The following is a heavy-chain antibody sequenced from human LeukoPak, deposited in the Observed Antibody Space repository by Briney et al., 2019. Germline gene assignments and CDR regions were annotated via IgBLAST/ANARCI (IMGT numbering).Heavy chain of an antibody. CDR1: GGSISSGGYY. Sequence: SETLSLTCTVSGGSISSGGYYWSWIRQHPGKGLEWIGYIYYSGSTYYNPSLKSRVTISVDTSKNQFSLKLSSVTAADTAVYYCASGRARIPDPYYFDYWGQGTLVTVSS. J-gene: IGHJ4*02. CDR2: IYYSGST. CDR3: ASGRARIPDPYYFDY. D-gene: IGHD2-2*02. V-gene: IGHV4-31*03.